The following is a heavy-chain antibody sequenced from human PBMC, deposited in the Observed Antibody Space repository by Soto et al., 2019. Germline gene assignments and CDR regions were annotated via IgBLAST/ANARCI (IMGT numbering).Heavy chain of an antibody. D-gene: IGHD3-10*01. Sequence: GGSLRLSCAASGFTFSSYAMSWVRQAPGKGLEWVSAISGSGGSTYYADSVKGRFTISRDNSKNTLYLQMNSLRAEDKAVYYCAKPAEPYYYGSGNWFDPWGQGTLVTVSS. CDR1: GFTFSSYA. CDR2: ISGSGGST. CDR3: AKPAEPYYYGSGNWFDP. J-gene: IGHJ5*02. V-gene: IGHV3-23*01.